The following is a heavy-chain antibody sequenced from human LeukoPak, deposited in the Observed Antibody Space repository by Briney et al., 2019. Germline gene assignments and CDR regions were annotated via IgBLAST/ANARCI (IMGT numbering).Heavy chain of an antibody. J-gene: IGHJ4*02. V-gene: IGHV1-18*01. D-gene: IGHD1-26*01. CDR2: ISAYNGNT. CDR3: ARDPPGWELTLGYDY. CDR1: GYTFTSYG. Sequence: ASVKVSCKASGYTFTSYGIGWVRQAPGQGLEWMGWISAYNGNTNYAQKLQGRVTMTTDTSTSTAYMELRSLRSDDTAVYYCARDPPGWELTLGYDYWGQGTLVTVSS.